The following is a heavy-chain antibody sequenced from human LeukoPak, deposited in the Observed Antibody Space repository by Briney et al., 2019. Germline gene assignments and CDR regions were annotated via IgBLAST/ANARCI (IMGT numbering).Heavy chain of an antibody. V-gene: IGHV3-48*03. Sequence: GGSLRLSCAASGFTFSSYAMSWVRQAPGKGLEWISYISSSGSTIYYADSVKGRFTISKDNAKNSLSLQMNSLRAEDTAVYYCARDLYYYGSGSYVPGLPDYWGQGTLVTVSS. CDR2: ISSSGSTI. CDR1: GFTFSSYA. CDR3: ARDLYYYGSGSYVPGLPDY. D-gene: IGHD3-10*01. J-gene: IGHJ4*02.